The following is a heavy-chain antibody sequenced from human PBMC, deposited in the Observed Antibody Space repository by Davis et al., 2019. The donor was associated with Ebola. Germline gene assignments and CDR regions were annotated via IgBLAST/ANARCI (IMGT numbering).Heavy chain of an antibody. J-gene: IGHJ3*01. CDR1: GFSFSKYA. D-gene: IGHD7-27*01. CDR3: ATELTGDAFDV. CDR2: IRHDGSKK. Sequence: GSLRLSCAASGFSFSKYAMIWVRQAPGKGLEWVANIRHDGSKKNYVDSVKGRFTISRDNASLHLQMSSLRAEDTAVYYCATELTGDAFDVWGRGTMVTVS. V-gene: IGHV3-7*03.